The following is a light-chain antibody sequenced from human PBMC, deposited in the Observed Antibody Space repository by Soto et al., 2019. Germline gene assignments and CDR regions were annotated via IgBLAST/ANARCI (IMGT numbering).Light chain of an antibody. Sequence: EIGLTQSPGTLSLSPGERATLSCRASQSVSSSYLAWDQQKPGQAPRLLIYGASSRATGIPDRFSGSGSGTDFTLTISRREPEDFAVYYCQQDGSSPVYTFGQGTKMEIK. CDR1: QSVSSSY. J-gene: IGKJ2*01. CDR2: GAS. CDR3: QQDGSSPVYT. V-gene: IGKV3-20*01.